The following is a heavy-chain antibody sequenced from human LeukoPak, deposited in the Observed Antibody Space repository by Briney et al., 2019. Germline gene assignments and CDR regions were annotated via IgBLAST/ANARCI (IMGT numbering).Heavy chain of an antibody. V-gene: IGHV4-59*01. D-gene: IGHD3-10*01. Sequence: PSETLSLTCTVSGGSISTYYWSWVRQPPGKGLEWIGYIYYSGNTNYNPSLKSQVTISIDTSKNQFSLKLRSVTAADTAVYYCARVGSGNFDLWGQGTLVTVSS. J-gene: IGHJ4*02. CDR3: ARVGSGNFDL. CDR2: IYYSGNT. CDR1: GGSISTYY.